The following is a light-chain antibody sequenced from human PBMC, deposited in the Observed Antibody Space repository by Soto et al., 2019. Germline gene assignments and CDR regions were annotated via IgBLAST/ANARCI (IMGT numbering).Light chain of an antibody. J-gene: IGKJ1*01. CDR1: QSISGT. V-gene: IGKV3-15*01. Sequence: EVVMTQAPATLSVSPGGRATLSCRASQSISGTLAWYQQKPGQAPRILIYGASTRATSLPDRLSGSGSGTDLNLTISRLQSEDFAVYYCQKYNNWPWTFGQGTKVDI. CDR2: GAS. CDR3: QKYNNWPWT.